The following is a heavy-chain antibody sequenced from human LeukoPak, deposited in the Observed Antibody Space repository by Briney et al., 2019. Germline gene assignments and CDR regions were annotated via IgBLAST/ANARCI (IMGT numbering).Heavy chain of an antibody. Sequence: GGSLRLSCAASGLTFSRYAMSWVRQAPGKGLEWVSAISGSGGSTYYADSVKGRFTISRDNSKNTLYLQMNSLRAEDTAVYYCAKDLGTMVRGVITPYYFDYWGQGTLVTVSS. CDR2: ISGSGGST. CDR3: AKDLGTMVRGVITPYYFDY. CDR1: GLTFSRYA. V-gene: IGHV3-23*01. J-gene: IGHJ4*02. D-gene: IGHD3-10*01.